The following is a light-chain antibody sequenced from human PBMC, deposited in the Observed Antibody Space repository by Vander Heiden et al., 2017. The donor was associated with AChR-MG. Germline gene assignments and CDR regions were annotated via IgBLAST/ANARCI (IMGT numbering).Light chain of an antibody. CDR2: DAF. J-gene: IGKJ3*01. Sequence: DIQMTQSPSSLSASVGDRVTITCQASQDISNYLNWYQQKPGKPPKLLIYDAFILEAGVPSRFSGGRSGTDFTFTISSLQPEDVATYYCQQYDNRPQFNFGPGTTLDI. CDR1: QDISNY. V-gene: IGKV1-33*01. CDR3: QQYDNRPQFN.